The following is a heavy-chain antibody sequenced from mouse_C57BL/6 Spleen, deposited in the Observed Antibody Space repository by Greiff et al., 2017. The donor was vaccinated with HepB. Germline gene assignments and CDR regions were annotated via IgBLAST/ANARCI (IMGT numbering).Heavy chain of an antibody. Sequence: VQLKESGGGLVKPGGSLKFSCAASGFTFSDYGMHWVRQAPEKGLEWVGYISSGSSTIYYADTVKGRFTITRDNAKNTLFLQMTSLRSEDTAMYYCARSTRLYWYFDVWGTGTTVTVSS. D-gene: IGHD2-1*01. J-gene: IGHJ1*03. CDR3: ARSTRLYWYFDV. CDR1: GFTFSDYG. V-gene: IGHV5-17*01. CDR2: ISSGSSTI.